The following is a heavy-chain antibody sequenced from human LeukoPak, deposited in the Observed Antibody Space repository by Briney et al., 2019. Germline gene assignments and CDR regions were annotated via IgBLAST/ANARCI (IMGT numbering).Heavy chain of an antibody. Sequence: GESLKISCKGSGFSFNNYGIGWVRQMPGKGLEWMGIIFPADSDTRYSPSFQGQVTISADKSISTAYVQWSSLKASDTAVYYCARLYCSGGNCYFDFWGQGTLVTVSS. CDR3: ARLYCSGGNCYFDF. CDR2: IFPADSDT. V-gene: IGHV5-51*01. J-gene: IGHJ4*02. CDR1: GFSFNNYG. D-gene: IGHD2-15*01.